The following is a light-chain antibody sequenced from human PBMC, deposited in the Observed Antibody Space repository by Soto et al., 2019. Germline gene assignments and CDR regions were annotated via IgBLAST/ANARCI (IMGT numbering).Light chain of an antibody. V-gene: IGLV2-11*01. Sequence: QSALTQPRSVSGSPGQSVTISCTGTSSDVGAYNCVSWYQQHPGKAPKLMIYDVSKRPSGVPDRFSGSKSGNTASLTISGLQAEDEDDYYCCSYAGSYTHVVFGGGTKLTVL. CDR2: DVS. J-gene: IGLJ2*01. CDR1: SSDVGAYNC. CDR3: CSYAGSYTHVV.